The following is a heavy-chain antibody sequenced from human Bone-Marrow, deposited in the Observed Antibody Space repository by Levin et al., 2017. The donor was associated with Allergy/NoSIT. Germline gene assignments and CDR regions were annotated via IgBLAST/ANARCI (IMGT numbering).Heavy chain of an antibody. Sequence: GGSLRLSCAASGFDFNTCAMNWVRQAPGEGLQWVSSISGNGISTYYADAVKGRFIISRDNFKNTLFLELNSLRVDDTAFYYCARTPTPYYEPFFDYWGHGLLVTVSS. J-gene: IGHJ4*01. CDR3: ARTPTPYYEPFFDY. D-gene: IGHD3-3*01. V-gene: IGHV3-23*01. CDR2: ISGNGIST. CDR1: GFDFNTCA.